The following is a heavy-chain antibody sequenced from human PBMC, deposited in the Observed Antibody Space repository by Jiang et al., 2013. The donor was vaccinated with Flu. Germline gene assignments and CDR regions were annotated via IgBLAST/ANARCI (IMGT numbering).Heavy chain of an antibody. CDR3: ARIKRSSRPTWGYYYYYGMDV. V-gene: IGHV2-26*01. J-gene: IGHJ6*02. D-gene: IGHD6-13*01. CDR1: GFSLSNARMG. Sequence: KPTQTLTLTCTVSGFSLSNARMGVSWIRQPPGKALEWLAHIFSNDEKSYSTSLKSRLTISKDTSKSQVVLTMTNMDPVDTATYYCARIKRSSRPTWGYYYYYGMDVWGQGTTVTVSS. CDR2: IFSNDEK.